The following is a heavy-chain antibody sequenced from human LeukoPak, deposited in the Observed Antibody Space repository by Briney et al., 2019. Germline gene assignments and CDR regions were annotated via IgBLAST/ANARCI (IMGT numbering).Heavy chain of an antibody. Sequence: SETLSLTCTVSGYSISSGYYWGWIRQPPGKGLEWIGSIYHSGSTYYNPSLKSRVTISVDTSKNFFSLRLRSVTAADTAVYFCARGRVSSSTWYSTYYYFFYMDFWGKGTTVTVSS. CDR3: ARGRVSSSTWYSTYYYFFYMDF. V-gene: IGHV4-38-2*02. CDR1: GYSISSGYY. CDR2: IYHSGST. D-gene: IGHD4-11*01. J-gene: IGHJ6*03.